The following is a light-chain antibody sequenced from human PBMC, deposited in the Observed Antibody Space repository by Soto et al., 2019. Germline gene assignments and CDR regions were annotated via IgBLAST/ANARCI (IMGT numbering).Light chain of an antibody. V-gene: IGLV2-14*01. Sequence: QSALTQPASVSGSXGQXXTISCTGTSSDVGGYNYVSWYQQHPGKAPKLMIYDVSNRPSGVSNRFSGSKSGNTASLTISGLQAEDEADYYCSSYTSSSTLVFGTGTKLTVL. J-gene: IGLJ1*01. CDR3: SSYTSSSTLV. CDR2: DVS. CDR1: SSDVGGYNY.